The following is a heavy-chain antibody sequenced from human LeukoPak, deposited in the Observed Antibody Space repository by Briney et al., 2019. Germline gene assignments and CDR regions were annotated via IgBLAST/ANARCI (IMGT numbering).Heavy chain of an antibody. CDR1: TASISNYY. D-gene: IGHD4-17*01. CDR2: ISFNGST. V-gene: IGHV4-59*01. Sequence: PSETLSLTCTVSTASISNYYWSWIRQPPGKGLEWIGYISFNGSTNYNPSLKSRAAISIDTSKNQFSLKVTSVTAADTAVYYCARDGFSDGDGVFFFDYWGQGTLVTVSS. CDR3: ARDGFSDGDGVFFFDY. J-gene: IGHJ4*02.